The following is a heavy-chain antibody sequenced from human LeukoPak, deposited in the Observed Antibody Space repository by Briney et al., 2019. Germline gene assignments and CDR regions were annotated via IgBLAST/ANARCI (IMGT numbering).Heavy chain of an antibody. D-gene: IGHD6-13*01. CDR2: IKSKTDGGTT. CDR1: GFTFSTYS. Sequence: GGSLRLSCAASGFTFSTYSMNWVRQAPGKGLEWVGRIKSKTDGGTTDYAAPVKGRFTISRDDSKNTLYLQMNSLKTEDTAVYYCTTDALHSSSWYAYYFDYWGQGTLVTVSS. J-gene: IGHJ4*02. V-gene: IGHV3-15*01. CDR3: TTDALHSSSWYAYYFDY.